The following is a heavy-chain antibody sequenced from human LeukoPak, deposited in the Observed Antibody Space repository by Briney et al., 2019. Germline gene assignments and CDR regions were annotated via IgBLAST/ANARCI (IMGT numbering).Heavy chain of an antibody. V-gene: IGHV3-9*01. CDR2: ISWNSASI. CDR1: GFTFVDYA. D-gene: IGHD3-22*01. J-gene: IGHJ4*02. CDR3: ARDHGASIYDSNGFYFDY. Sequence: PGRSLRLSCAASGFTFVDYAIHWVRQVPGKGLEWVSGISWNSASIGYADSVKDRFTISRDSAKNSLYLQMNSLRAEDTALYYCARDHGASIYDSNGFYFDYWGQGTLVTVSS.